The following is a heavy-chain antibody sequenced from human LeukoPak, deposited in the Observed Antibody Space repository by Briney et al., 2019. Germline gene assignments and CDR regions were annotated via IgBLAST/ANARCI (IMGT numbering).Heavy chain of an antibody. CDR2: ISSSSSYI. D-gene: IGHD2-2*01. CDR3: ARDTFYCSSTSCSPPYVDY. J-gene: IGHJ4*02. V-gene: IGHV3-21*01. CDR1: GFTFSSYS. Sequence: GGSLRLSCAAPGFTFSSYSMNWVRQAPGKGLEWVSSISSSSSYIYYADSVKGRFTISRDNAKNSLYLQMNSLRAEDTAVYYCARDTFYCSSTSCSPPYVDYWGQGTLVTVSS.